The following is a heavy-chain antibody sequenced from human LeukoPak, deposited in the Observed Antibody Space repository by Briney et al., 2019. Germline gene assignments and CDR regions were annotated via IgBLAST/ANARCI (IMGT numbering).Heavy chain of an antibody. V-gene: IGHV1-18*01. CDR1: GYTFANYD. CDR3: ARDPRTYYDYWSGYSPSWFDH. D-gene: IGHD3-3*01. CDR2: ISAYNGNT. Sequence: ASVKVSCKASGYTFANYDINWVRQAPGQGLEWMGWISAYNGNTNYAQKLQGRVTMTTDTSTSTAYMELRSLRSDDTAVYYCARDPRTYYDYWSGYSPSWFDHWGQGTLVTVSS. J-gene: IGHJ5*02.